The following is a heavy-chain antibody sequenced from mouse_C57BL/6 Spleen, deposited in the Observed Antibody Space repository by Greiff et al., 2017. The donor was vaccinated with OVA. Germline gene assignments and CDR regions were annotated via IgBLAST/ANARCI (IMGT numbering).Heavy chain of an antibody. CDR2: IDPSDSET. D-gene: IGHD4-1*02. Sequence: QVQLQQPGAELVRPGSSVKLSCKASGYTFTSYWMHWVKQRPIQGLEWIGNIDPSDSETHYNQKFKDKATLTVDKSSSTAYMQVSSLTSEDSAVYYCASTGDWYFDVWGTGTTVTVSS. CDR3: ASTGDWYFDV. CDR1: GYTFTSYW. V-gene: IGHV1-52*01. J-gene: IGHJ1*03.